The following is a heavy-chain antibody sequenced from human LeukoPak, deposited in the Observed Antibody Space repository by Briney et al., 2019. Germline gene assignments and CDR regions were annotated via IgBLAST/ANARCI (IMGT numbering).Heavy chain of an antibody. CDR3: ARVDSSSFLPLDY. CDR2: ISPSGGST. Sequence: GASVKVSCKAFGYTFTSNYMHWVRQAPGQGPEWMGVISPSGGSTTYAQKFQGRVTLTRDMSTSTDYLELSSLRSEDTAVYYCARVDSSSFLPLDYWGQGTLVTVSS. V-gene: IGHV1-46*01. D-gene: IGHD6-13*01. CDR1: GYTFTSNY. J-gene: IGHJ4*02.